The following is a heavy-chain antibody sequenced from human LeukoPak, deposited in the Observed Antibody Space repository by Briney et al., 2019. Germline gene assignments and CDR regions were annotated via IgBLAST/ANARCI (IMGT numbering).Heavy chain of an antibody. CDR1: GYTFTGYY. CDR2: IIPIFGTA. Sequence: ASVKVSCKASGYTFTGYYMHWVRQAPGQGLEWMGGIIPIFGTANYAQKFQGRVTITADESTSTAYMELSSLRSEDTAVYYCARVEYYYDSSGYRNWFDPWGQGTLVTVSS. CDR3: ARVEYYYDSSGYRNWFDP. V-gene: IGHV1-69*13. D-gene: IGHD3-22*01. J-gene: IGHJ5*02.